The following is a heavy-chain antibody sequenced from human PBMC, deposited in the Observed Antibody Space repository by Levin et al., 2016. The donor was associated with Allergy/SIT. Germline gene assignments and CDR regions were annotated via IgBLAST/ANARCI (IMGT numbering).Heavy chain of an antibody. J-gene: IGHJ6*02. CDR3: AKEQQGGATYYDFWSGWAGPSDPSYYYGMDV. CDR2: ISYDGSNK. Sequence: WIRQPPGKGLEWVAVISYDGSNKYYADSVKGRFTISRDNSKNTLYLQMNSLRAEDTAVYYCAKEQQGGATYYDFWSGWAGPSDPSYYYGMDVWGQGTTVTVSS. V-gene: IGHV3-30*18. D-gene: IGHD3-3*01.